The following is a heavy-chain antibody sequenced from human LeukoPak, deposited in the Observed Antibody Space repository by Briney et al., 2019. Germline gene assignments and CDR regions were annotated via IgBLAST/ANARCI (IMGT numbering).Heavy chain of an antibody. CDR1: AGSFSGYY. J-gene: IGHJ5*02. V-gene: IGHV4-34*01. D-gene: IGHD3-3*01. CDR3: ARACDFWNRWFYP. CDR2: INHSGST. Sequence: PSETLSLTCAVYAGSFSGYYWSWIRQPPGKGLEWIGEINHSGSTNYNPSLKSRVTISVDTSKNQFSLKLSSVTAADTAVYYCARACDFWNRWFYPWGQGTLVTVSS.